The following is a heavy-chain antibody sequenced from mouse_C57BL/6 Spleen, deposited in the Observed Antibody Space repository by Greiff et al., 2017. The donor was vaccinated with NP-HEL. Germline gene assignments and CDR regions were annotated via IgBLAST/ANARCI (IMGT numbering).Heavy chain of an antibody. V-gene: IGHV5-4*03. CDR1: GFTFSSYA. Sequence: EVKLVESGGGLVKPGGSLKLSCAASGFTFSSYAMSWVRQTPEKRLEWVATISDGGSYTYYPDNVKGRFTISRDNAKNNLYLQMSHLKSEDTAMYYCARVDDYYYFDYWGQGTTLTVSS. CDR2: ISDGGSYT. CDR3: ARVDDYYYFDY. J-gene: IGHJ2*01. D-gene: IGHD2-4*01.